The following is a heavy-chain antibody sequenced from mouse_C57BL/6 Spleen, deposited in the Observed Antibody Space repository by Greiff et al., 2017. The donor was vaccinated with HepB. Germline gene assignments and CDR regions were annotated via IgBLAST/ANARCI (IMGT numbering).Heavy chain of an antibody. Sequence: VQLQQSGAELVRPGTSVKMSCKASGYTFTNYWIGWAKQRPGHGLEWIGDIYPGGGYTNYNEKFKGKATLTADKSSSTAYMQFSSLTSEDSAIYYCARESGDYYGSSSYWYFDVWGTGTTVTVSS. CDR3: ARESGDYYGSSSYWYFDV. D-gene: IGHD1-1*01. J-gene: IGHJ1*03. V-gene: IGHV1-63*01. CDR2: IYPGGGYT. CDR1: GYTFTNYW.